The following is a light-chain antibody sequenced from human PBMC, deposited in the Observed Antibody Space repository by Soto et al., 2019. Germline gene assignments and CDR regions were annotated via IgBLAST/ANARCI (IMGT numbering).Light chain of an antibody. V-gene: IGLV1-44*01. J-gene: IGLJ2*01. CDR3: AVWDDSLNGPV. CDR1: TSNIGSNV. CDR2: SNN. Sequence: QSVLTQPPSASGTPGQRVTISCSGSTSNIGSNVVNWFQQLPGTAPKLLIYSNNQRPSGVPDRFSGSKSGTSASLAISGLQSEDEAHYCCAVWDDSLNGPVFGGGTKVTVL.